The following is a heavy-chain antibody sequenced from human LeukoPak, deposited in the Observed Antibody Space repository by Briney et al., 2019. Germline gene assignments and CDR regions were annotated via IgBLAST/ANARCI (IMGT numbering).Heavy chain of an antibody. CDR1: GGSVTTYY. V-gene: IGHV4-59*02. Sequence: PSETLSLTCTVSGGSVTTYYWSWIRQPPGKGLEWIGYISYSGSTSYNPSLKSRLTISTDTSKNQFSLKMNSVTAADTAVYYCARATYYYASGSLNWFDSWGQGTLVTASS. D-gene: IGHD3-10*01. J-gene: IGHJ5*01. CDR2: ISYSGST. CDR3: ARATYYYASGSLNWFDS.